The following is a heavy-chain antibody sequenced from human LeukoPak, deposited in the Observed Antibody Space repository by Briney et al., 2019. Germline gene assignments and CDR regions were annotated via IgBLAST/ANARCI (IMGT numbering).Heavy chain of an antibody. J-gene: IGHJ4*02. CDR3: ARESSGYYLDY. CDR2: ISYDGSNK. CDR1: GFTFSSYA. V-gene: IGHV3-30-3*01. Sequence: GGSLRLPCAASGFTFSSYAMHWVRQAPGKGLEWVAVISYDGSNKYYPDSVKGRFTISRDNSKNTLYLQMNSLRAEDTAVYYCARESSGYYLDYWGQGTLVTVSS. D-gene: IGHD3-22*01.